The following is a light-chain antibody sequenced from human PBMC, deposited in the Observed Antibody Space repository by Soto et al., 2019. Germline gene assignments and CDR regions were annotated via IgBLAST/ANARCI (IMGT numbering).Light chain of an antibody. Sequence: QSVLTQPPSVSATPGQRVTLSCSGTSANIGENTVNWYRQVPGTAPKCLIFSDNQRPSGVPDRFSGSKSGTSASLAISGLQSEDEADYYCAVWDDSLDGWVFGGGTKVTVL. J-gene: IGLJ3*02. CDR1: SANIGENT. CDR3: AVWDDSLDGWV. CDR2: SDN. V-gene: IGLV1-44*01.